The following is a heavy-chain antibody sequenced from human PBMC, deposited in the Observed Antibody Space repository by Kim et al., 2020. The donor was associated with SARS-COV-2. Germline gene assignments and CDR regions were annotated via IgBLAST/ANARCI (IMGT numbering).Heavy chain of an antibody. CDR3: AKDDGGVDLTSVYN. Sequence: GGSLRLSCVASGFIFNDYVMGWVRQAPGQGLEWVSSISRSGDSTYYADSVRGRFTISRDNSKNTLYLQMNNLRVGNTAVYYCAKDDGGVDLTSVYNWGQGSPVTVS. D-gene: IGHD3-9*01. CDR1: GFIFNDYV. CDR2: ISRSGDST. J-gene: IGHJ4*02. V-gene: IGHV3-23*01.